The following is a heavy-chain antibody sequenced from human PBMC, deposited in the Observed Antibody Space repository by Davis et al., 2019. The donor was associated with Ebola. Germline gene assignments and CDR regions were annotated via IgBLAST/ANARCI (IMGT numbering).Heavy chain of an antibody. CDR3: AHSYGWY. Sequence: GESLKIPWAASGFTFSSYGMHWVRQAPGKGLEWVAFIRYDGSNKYYADSVKGRFTISRDNSKNTLYLQMNSLRAEDTAVYYCAHSYGWYWGQGTLVTVSS. D-gene: IGHD5-18*01. J-gene: IGHJ4*02. CDR1: GFTFSSYG. CDR2: IRYDGSNK. V-gene: IGHV3-30*02.